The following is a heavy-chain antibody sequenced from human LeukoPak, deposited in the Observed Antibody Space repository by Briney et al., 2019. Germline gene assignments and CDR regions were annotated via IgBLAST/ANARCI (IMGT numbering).Heavy chain of an antibody. Sequence: PGGSLRLSCAASGFTFSSYTMNWVRQAPGKGLEWVSYISYSSSTRYYADSVKGRFTISRDNAKNSLYLQINSPRDEDMAVYYCARVGSEWLVNDYWGQGALVTVSS. CDR1: GFTFSSYT. CDR2: ISYSSSTR. J-gene: IGHJ4*02. V-gene: IGHV3-48*02. CDR3: ARVGSEWLVNDY. D-gene: IGHD6-19*01.